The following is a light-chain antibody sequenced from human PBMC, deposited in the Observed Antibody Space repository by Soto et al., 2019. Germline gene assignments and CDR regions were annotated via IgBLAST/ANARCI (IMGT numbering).Light chain of an antibody. Sequence: QSALTQPASVSGSPGQSITISCTGTSSDVGGYNYVSWYQQHPGKAPKLMIYDVSNRPSGVSNHFSGYKSGNTASLTNSGLQAEDVADYYCSTYTSSSTLVVFGGGTKLTVL. CDR1: SSDVGGYNY. CDR3: STYTSSSTLVV. J-gene: IGLJ2*01. V-gene: IGLV2-14*01. CDR2: DVS.